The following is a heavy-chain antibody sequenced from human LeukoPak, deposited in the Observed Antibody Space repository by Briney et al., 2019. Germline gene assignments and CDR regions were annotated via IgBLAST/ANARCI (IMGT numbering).Heavy chain of an antibody. CDR3: ARIGGKRAPDVDS. D-gene: IGHD3-10*01. V-gene: IGHV3-48*01. CDR1: GFAFGDYT. Sequence: GGSLRVSCEASGFAFGDYTMNWVRQAPGKGLEWVSYISTSSRTIYYADSVKGRFTISRDNAKNSLYLQMNSLRPDDTAVYYCARIGGKRAPDVDSWGQGNLVTVSS. CDR2: ISTSSRTI. J-gene: IGHJ4*02.